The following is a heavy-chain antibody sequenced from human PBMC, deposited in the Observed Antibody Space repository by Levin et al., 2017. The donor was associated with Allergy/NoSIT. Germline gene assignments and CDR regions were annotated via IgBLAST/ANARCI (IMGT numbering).Heavy chain of an antibody. J-gene: IGHJ6*02. CDR1: GFTFSSYG. CDR2: IWYDGSNK. CDR3: ARDKSTAIYYYYGMDV. Sequence: LSLTCAASGFTFSSYGMHWVRQAPGKGLEWVAVIWYDGSNKYYADSVKGRFTISRDNSKNTLYLQMNSLRAEDTAVYYCARDKSTAIYYYYGMDVWGQGTTVTVSS. D-gene: IGHD5/OR15-5a*01. V-gene: IGHV3-33*01.